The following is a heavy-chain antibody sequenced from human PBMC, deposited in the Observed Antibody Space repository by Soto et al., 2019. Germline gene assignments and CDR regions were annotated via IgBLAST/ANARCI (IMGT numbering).Heavy chain of an antibody. CDR3: ARDGVAAGNINFDY. J-gene: IGHJ4*01. CDR1: GYMFTKSA. Sequence: ASVKFSCKGSGYMFTKSAMHWVRQAPGQRLEWMGWISGDSGNTKYSPKLQDRVTITRDTSASTAYMELSSLRSEDTALYYCARDGVAAGNINFDYWGQGTLVTVSS. D-gene: IGHD2-8*01. V-gene: IGHV1-3*01. CDR2: ISGDSGNT.